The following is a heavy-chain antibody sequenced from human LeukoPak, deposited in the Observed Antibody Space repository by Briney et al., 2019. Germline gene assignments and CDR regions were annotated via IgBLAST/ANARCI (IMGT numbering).Heavy chain of an antibody. CDR3: ARNPARGYCSGGSCYVENWFDP. D-gene: IGHD2-15*01. V-gene: IGHV1-8*01. CDR2: MNPNSGNT. J-gene: IGHJ5*02. Sequence: ASVKVSCKASGYTFTSYDINWVRQATGQGLEWMGWMNPNSGNTGYAQKFQGRVTMTRNTSISTAYMELSSLRSEDTAVYYCARNPARGYCSGGSCYVENWFDPWDQGTLVTVSS. CDR1: GYTFTSYD.